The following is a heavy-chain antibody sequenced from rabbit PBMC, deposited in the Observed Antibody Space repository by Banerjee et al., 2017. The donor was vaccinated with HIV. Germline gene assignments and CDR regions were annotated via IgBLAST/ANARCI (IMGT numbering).Heavy chain of an antibody. CDR2: IYTGDGSP. CDR3: ARSPNYYAYVYYFNL. J-gene: IGHJ4*01. V-gene: IGHV1S45*01. CDR1: GIDFSYYG. D-gene: IGHD6-1*01. Sequence: QEQLVESGGGLVTLGGSLKLSCKVSGIDFSYYGISWVRQAPGKGLEWIGCIYTGDGSPYYASWAKGRFTISKASSTTVTLQMTSLTAADTATYFCARSPNYYAYVYYFNLWGPGTLVTVS.